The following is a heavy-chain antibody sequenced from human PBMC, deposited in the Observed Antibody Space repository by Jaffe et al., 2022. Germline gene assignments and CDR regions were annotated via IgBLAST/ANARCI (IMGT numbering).Heavy chain of an antibody. CDR3: AKSGHSGSKRGYYFDY. CDR1: GFTFSSYA. D-gene: IGHD5-12*01. CDR2: ISGSGGST. Sequence: EVQLLESGGGLVQPGGSLRLSCAASGFTFSSYAMSWVRQAPGKGLEWVSAISGSGGSTYYADSVKGRFTISRDNSKNTLYLQMNSLRAEDTAVYYCAKSGHSGSKRGYYFDYWGQGTLVTVSS. V-gene: IGHV3-23*01. J-gene: IGHJ4*02.